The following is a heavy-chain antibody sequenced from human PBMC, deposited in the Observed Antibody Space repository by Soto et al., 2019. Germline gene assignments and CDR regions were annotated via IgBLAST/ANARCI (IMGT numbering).Heavy chain of an antibody. J-gene: IGHJ4*02. Sequence: QVQLVESGGGVVQPGRSLRLSCTASGFILSSHAMHWVRQAPGKGLEWVAITSYDGSNKYHADSVKGRFTISRDNSKNTLSLQMNSLRAEDTAVYYCAREMGYCVSTSCPFDHWGQGTLVTVSS. D-gene: IGHD2-2*01. CDR1: GFILSSHA. V-gene: IGHV3-30-3*01. CDR2: TSYDGSNK. CDR3: AREMGYCVSTSCPFDH.